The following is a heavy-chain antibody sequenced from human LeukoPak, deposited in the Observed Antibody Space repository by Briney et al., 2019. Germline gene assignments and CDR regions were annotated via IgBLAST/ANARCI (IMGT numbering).Heavy chain of an antibody. CDR3: ARDKTSYYYYYYYMDV. Sequence: SETLSLTCTVSGGSISSGSYYWSWIRQPAGMGLEWIGRIYTSGSTNYNPSLKSRITISVDTSKNQFSLKLSSVTAADTAVYYCARDKTSYYYYYYYMDVWGKGTTVTVSS. V-gene: IGHV4-61*02. CDR2: IYTSGST. J-gene: IGHJ6*03. CDR1: GGSISSGSYY. D-gene: IGHD2-2*01.